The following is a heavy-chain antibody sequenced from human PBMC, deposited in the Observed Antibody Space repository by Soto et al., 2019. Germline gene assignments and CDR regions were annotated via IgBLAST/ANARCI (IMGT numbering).Heavy chain of an antibody. CDR1: GFTFSTYG. CDR3: AKDLETGRGEIDY. D-gene: IGHD3-16*01. CDR2: INAGGAT. V-gene: IGHV3-23*01. Sequence: EVQLLESGGGLIQPGGSLRLSCAASGFTFSTYGMTWVRQAPGKGLEWVSTINAGGATFYADFVKGRFTISRDDSKNTVCLQMNSRRAEDTAVYYCAKDLETGRGEIDYWGQGTLVTVSS. J-gene: IGHJ4*02.